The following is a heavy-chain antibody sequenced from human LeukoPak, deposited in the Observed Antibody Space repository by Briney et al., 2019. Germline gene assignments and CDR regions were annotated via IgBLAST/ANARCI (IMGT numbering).Heavy chain of an antibody. CDR3: AKDHGHYDSSGYINWFDP. V-gene: IGHV3-30*18. D-gene: IGHD3-22*01. J-gene: IGHJ5*02. CDR2: ISYDGSNK. CDR1: GFTFSSYG. Sequence: PGGSLRLSCAASGFTFSSYGMHWVRQAPGKGLEWVAVISYDGSNKYYADSVKGRFTISRDNSKNTLYLQMNSLRAEDTAVYYCAKDHGHYDSSGYINWFDPWGQGTLVTVSS.